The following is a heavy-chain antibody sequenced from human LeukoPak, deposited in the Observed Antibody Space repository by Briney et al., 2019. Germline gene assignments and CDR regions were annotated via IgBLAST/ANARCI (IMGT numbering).Heavy chain of an antibody. Sequence: GASVKVSCKASGYTFTSYYMHWVRQPPGQGLEWMGIINPSGGSTSYAQKFQGRVTMTRDTFTSTVYMELSSLRSEDTAVYYCARAERTRTIVLMEYGPFDYWGQGTLVTVSS. J-gene: IGHJ4*02. V-gene: IGHV1-46*01. CDR3: ARAERTRTIVLMEYGPFDY. D-gene: IGHD2-8*01. CDR2: INPSGGST. CDR1: GYTFTSYY.